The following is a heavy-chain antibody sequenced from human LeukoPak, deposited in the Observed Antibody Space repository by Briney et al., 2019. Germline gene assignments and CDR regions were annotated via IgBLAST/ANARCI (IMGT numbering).Heavy chain of an antibody. J-gene: IGHJ4*02. CDR1: GGSISSYY. CDR2: IDYSGST. Sequence: SETLSLTCTVSGGSISSYYWSWIRQPPGKGLEWIGFIDYSGSTNYNPSLKSRVTISVDTSKNHFSLRLSSVTAADTAAHYCARGGHYDSSGSPFDYWGQGTLVTVSS. CDR3: ARGGHYDSSGSPFDY. D-gene: IGHD3-22*01. V-gene: IGHV4-59*01.